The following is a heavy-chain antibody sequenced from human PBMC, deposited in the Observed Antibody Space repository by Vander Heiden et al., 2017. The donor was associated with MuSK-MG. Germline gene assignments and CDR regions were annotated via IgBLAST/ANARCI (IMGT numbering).Heavy chain of an antibody. J-gene: IGHJ5*01. D-gene: IGHD4-17*01. CDR3: ARFDDDYGHNAFDS. V-gene: IGHV4-38-2*02. CDR2: VHHIGAS. Sequence: QVQLQESGPGLVKASETLSLTCTVSGLSINSGYYWGWVRQPPGRGLEWIGSVHHIGASHSNPPLESRVTMSLDTSKNQFSLNVTSVTAADTAVYFCARFDDDYGHNAFDSWGQGTLVIVSS. CDR1: GLSINSGYY.